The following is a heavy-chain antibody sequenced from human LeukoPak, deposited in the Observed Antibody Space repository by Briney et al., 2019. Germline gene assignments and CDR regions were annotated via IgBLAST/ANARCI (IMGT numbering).Heavy chain of an antibody. D-gene: IGHD1-20*01. J-gene: IGHJ4*02. CDR1: GLTVSSNS. Sequence: GGSLRLSCAASGLTVSSNSMSWVRQAPGKGLEWVSFIYSGGSTYYADSVKGRLTISRDNSKNTLYLQMNSLRAEDTAVYYCARNNWNQLDYWGQGTLVTVSS. CDR2: IYSGGST. CDR3: ARNNWNQLDY. V-gene: IGHV3-53*05.